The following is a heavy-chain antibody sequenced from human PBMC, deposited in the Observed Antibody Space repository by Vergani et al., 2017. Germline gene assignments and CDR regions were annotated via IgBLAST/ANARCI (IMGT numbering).Heavy chain of an antibody. J-gene: IGHJ6*02. CDR1: GGSISSSNW. D-gene: IGHD6-13*01. CDR3: ARAAGSSWYYYYYGMDV. V-gene: IGHV4-4*02. CDR2: TYHSGST. Sequence: QVQLQESGPGLVKPSGTLSLTCAVSGGSISSSNWWSWVRQPPGKGLEWIGETYHSGSTNYNPSLKSRVTISVDKSKNQFSLKLSSVTAAGTAVYYCARAAGSSWYYYYYGMDVWGQGTTVTVSS.